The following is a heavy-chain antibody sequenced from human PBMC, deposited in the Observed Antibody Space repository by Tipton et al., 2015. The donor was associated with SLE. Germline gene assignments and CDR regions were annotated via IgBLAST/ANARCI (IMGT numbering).Heavy chain of an antibody. CDR2: INWNSDKI. Sequence: SLRLSCVASGFSFRDYAMHWVRQAPGRGLEWVAGINWNSDKIYYADSVKGRFTISRDNAKNSLYLQMNSLRAEDTAVYYCARGGYYYDSSGYSDYWGQGTLVTVSS. J-gene: IGHJ4*02. CDR1: GFSFRDYA. CDR3: ARGGYYYDSSGYSDY. D-gene: IGHD3-22*01. V-gene: IGHV3-9*01.